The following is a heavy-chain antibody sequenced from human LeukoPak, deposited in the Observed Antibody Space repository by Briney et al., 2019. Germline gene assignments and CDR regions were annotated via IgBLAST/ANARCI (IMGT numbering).Heavy chain of an antibody. V-gene: IGHV4-34*01. CDR1: GGSFSGYY. CDR3: ARDNDQLGLDPFDY. D-gene: IGHD1-1*01. CDR2: IYYSGTT. J-gene: IGHJ4*02. Sequence: SETLSLTCAVYGGSFSGYYWSWIRQSPGTGLEWIGSIYYSGTTYYNPSLKSRVTISIDTSKNQFSLKLSSVTAADTAMYYCARDNDQLGLDPFDYWGQGTLVTVSS.